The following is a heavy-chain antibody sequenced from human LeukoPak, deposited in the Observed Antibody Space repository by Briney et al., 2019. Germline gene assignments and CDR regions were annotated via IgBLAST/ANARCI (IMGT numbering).Heavy chain of an antibody. D-gene: IGHD3-3*01. J-gene: IGHJ3*02. V-gene: IGHV3-48*01. CDR3: AGYDFWSGYNVAFDI. CDR1: GFTFSSYS. Sequence: GGSLRLSCAASGFTFSSYSMNWVRQAPGKGLEWVSYISSSSSTIHYADSVKGRFTISRDNAKNSLYLQMNSLRAEDTAVYYCAGYDFWSGYNVAFDIWGQGTMVTVSS. CDR2: ISSSSSTI.